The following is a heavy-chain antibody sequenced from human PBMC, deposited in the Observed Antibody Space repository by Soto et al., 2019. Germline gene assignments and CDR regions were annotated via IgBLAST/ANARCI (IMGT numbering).Heavy chain of an antibody. V-gene: IGHV3-30*18. D-gene: IGHD3-16*01. Sequence: PGGSLRLSCAASGFTFSSYVMHGVRQAPGKGLEWVAVISYDGSNKYYADSVKGRFTISRDNSKNTLYLQMNSLRAEDTAVYYCAKDLIGRMTGGGYGMDVWGQWTTVTVSS. CDR3: AKDLIGRMTGGGYGMDV. J-gene: IGHJ6*02. CDR2: ISYDGSNK. CDR1: GFTFSSYV.